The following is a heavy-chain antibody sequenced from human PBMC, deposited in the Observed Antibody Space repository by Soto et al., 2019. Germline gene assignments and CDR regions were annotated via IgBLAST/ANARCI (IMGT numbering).Heavy chain of an antibody. J-gene: IGHJ4*02. D-gene: IGHD6-13*01. V-gene: IGHV3-23*01. CDR3: AKDQGSSWYEIDY. CDR2: ISSTGAGT. Sequence: PGGSLRLSCAASGFTFSKFAMTWARQAPGKGLEWVSAISSTGAGTYYVDSVKGRFTISRDNSKNTLYLQMNSLRAEDTAVYYCAKDQGSSWYEIDYWGQGTLVTVSS. CDR1: GFTFSKFA.